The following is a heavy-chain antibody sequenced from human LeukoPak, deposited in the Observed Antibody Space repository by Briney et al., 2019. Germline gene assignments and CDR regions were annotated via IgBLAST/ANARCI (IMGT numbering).Heavy chain of an antibody. Sequence: SETLSLTCTVSGGSISSSSYYWGWIRQPPGKWLEWIGSIYYSGSTYYNPSLKSRVTISVDTSKNQFSLKLSSVTAADTAVYYCARHPMIVVGNWFDPWGQGTLVTVSS. J-gene: IGHJ5*02. CDR2: IYYSGST. D-gene: IGHD3-22*01. V-gene: IGHV4-39*01. CDR3: ARHPMIVVGNWFDP. CDR1: GGSISSSSYY.